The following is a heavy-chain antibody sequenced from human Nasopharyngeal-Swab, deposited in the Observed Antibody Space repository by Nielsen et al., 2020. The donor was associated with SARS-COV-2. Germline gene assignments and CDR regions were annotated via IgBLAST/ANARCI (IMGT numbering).Heavy chain of an antibody. J-gene: IGHJ3*02. Sequence: VRQALGKGLEWVSSISSSSSYIYYADSVKGRFTISRDNAKNSLYLQMNSLRAEDTAVYYCARDLGYSSGWSGGGDGFDIWGQGTMVTVS. CDR2: ISSSSSYI. D-gene: IGHD6-19*01. CDR3: ARDLGYSSGWSGGGDGFDI. V-gene: IGHV3-21*01.